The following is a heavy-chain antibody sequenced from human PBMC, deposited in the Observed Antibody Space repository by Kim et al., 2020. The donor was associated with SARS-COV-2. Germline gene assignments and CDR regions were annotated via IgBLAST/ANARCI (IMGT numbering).Heavy chain of an antibody. CDR3: ALRRNYDILTGYYTPFDY. V-gene: IGHV4-34*01. Sequence: KSRVTISVDTSKNHFSLKLSSVTAADTAVYYCALRRNYDILTGYYTPFDYWGQGTLVTVSS. D-gene: IGHD3-9*01. J-gene: IGHJ4*02.